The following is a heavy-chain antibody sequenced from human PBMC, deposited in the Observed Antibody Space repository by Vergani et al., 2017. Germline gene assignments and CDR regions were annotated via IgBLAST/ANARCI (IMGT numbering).Heavy chain of an antibody. CDR1: GGSFNDYW. D-gene: IGHD2-8*01. V-gene: IGHV4-34*01. CDR2: IRHDGIT. CDR3: AREGYCTNGVCFTLFDV. J-gene: IGHJ4*02. Sequence: VLLQEPGPGLVRPSETLSLTCAIYGGSFNDYWWTWIRQPPGKGLEWIGEIRHDGITHYSPSLKSRVTISIDTSTHQFSLNLRSVTAADTAVYYCAREGYCTNGVCFTLFDVWGQGALVTVSS.